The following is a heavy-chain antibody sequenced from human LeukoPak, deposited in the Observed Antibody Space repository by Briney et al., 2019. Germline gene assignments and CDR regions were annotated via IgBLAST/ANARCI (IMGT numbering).Heavy chain of an antibody. V-gene: IGHV3-23*01. CDR3: AKAHFGDHETTTPWYFDY. D-gene: IGHD3-16*01. Sequence: GGSLRLSCAASGFTFSNAWMSWVRQAPGKGLEWVSAISGSGGSTYYADSVKGRFTISRDNSKNTLYLQMNSLRAEDTAVYYCAKAHFGDHETTTPWYFDYWGQGTLVTVSS. J-gene: IGHJ4*02. CDR2: ISGSGGST. CDR1: GFTFSNAW.